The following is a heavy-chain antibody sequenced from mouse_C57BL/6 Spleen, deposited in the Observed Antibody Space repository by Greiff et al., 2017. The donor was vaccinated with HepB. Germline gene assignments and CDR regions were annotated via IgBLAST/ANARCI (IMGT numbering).Heavy chain of an antibody. J-gene: IGHJ4*01. D-gene: IGHD1-3*01. CDR2: IYPGDGDT. CDR3: ARLNLYAMDY. Sequence: VKLMESGPELVKPGASVKISCKASGYAFSSSWMNWVKQRPGKGLEWIGRIYPGDGDTNYNGKFKGKATLTADKSSSTAYMQLSSLTSEDSAVYFCARLNLYAMDYWGQGTSVTVSS. CDR1: GYAFSSSW. V-gene: IGHV1-82*01.